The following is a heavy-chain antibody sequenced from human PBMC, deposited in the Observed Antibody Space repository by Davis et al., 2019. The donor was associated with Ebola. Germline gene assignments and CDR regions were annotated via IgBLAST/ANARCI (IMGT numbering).Heavy chain of an antibody. Sequence: SVQVSCKASGYTFSSYGLTWVRQAPGRGLEWVGGIIPTLRTTDNAQKFQGRVTFTVDESTSTAYMELRRLRSDDTAVYYCARTEGGYGDWFDPWGQGTLVTV. D-gene: IGHD5-12*01. J-gene: IGHJ5*02. V-gene: IGHV1-69*13. CDR3: ARTEGGYGDWFDP. CDR2: IIPTLRTT. CDR1: GYTFSSYG.